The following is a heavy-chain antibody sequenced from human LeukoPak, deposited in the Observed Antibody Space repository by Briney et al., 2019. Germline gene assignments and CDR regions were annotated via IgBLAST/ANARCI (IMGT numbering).Heavy chain of an antibody. D-gene: IGHD2/OR15-2a*01. CDR1: GFTFSKAW. CDR2: IKSKTDGGAT. V-gene: IGHV3-15*01. J-gene: IGHJ4*02. Sequence: GGSLRFSCATSGFTFSKAWMTWVRQAPGRGLEWVGRIKSKTDGGATDYAAPVKGRFTISTDDSKTTLYLQMNSLKTEDTAVYYCTTVAYNSLFFRGQGTLVTVSS. CDR3: TTVAYNSLFF.